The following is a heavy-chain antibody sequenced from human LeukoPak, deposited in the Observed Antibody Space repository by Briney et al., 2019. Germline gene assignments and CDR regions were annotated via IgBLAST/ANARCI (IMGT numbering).Heavy chain of an antibody. CDR3: ARVPRSYYYYYYMDV. V-gene: IGHV4-59*01. CDR1: GGSISGYH. J-gene: IGHJ6*03. CDR2: IYYSGSS. Sequence: KSSETLSLTCNVSGGSISGYHWSWIRQPPGKGLEWLGYIYYSGSSNYNPSLKSRVTMSADMSKNQFSLKLSSVTAADTAVYYCARVPRSYYYYYYMDVWGKGTTVTVSS.